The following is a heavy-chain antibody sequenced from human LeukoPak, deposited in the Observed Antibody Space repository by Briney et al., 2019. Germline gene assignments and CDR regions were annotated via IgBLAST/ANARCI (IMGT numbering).Heavy chain of an antibody. CDR3: ARTVRALDYYYYYMDV. Sequence: SETLSLTCTVSGYSISFAYYWGWIRQPPGKGLEWIGSIYYSGSTYYNPSLKSRVTISVDTSKNQFSLKLSSVTAADTAVYYCARTVRALDYYYYYMDVWGKGTTVTISS. J-gene: IGHJ6*03. CDR1: GYSISFAYY. CDR2: IYYSGST. D-gene: IGHD3-22*01. V-gene: IGHV4-38-2*02.